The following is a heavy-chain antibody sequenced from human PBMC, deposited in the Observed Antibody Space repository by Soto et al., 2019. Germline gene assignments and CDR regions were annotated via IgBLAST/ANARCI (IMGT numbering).Heavy chain of an antibody. CDR3: ASSNGSPYIPIPEKSDAFDI. V-gene: IGHV5-51*01. Sequence: PGESLKISCKGSGYSFTSYWIGWVRQMPGKGLEWMGIIYPGDSDTRYSPSFQGQVTISADKSISTAYLQWSSLKASDTAMYYWASSNGSPYIPIPEKSDAFDIWGQGTMVTV. CDR1: GYSFTSYW. CDR2: IYPGDSDT. J-gene: IGHJ3*02. D-gene: IGHD2-15*01.